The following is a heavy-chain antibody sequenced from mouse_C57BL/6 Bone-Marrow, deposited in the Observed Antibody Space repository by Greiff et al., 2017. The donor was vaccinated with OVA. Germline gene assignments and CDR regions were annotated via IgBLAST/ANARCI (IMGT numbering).Heavy chain of an antibody. V-gene: IGHV5-2*03. CDR2: INSDGGST. CDR1: EYEFPSHD. D-gene: IGHD2-5*01. Sequence: EVMLVESGGGLVQPGESLKLSCESNEYEFPSHDMSWVRKTPEKRLELVAAINSDGGSTSYPDTMDRRFIISRDNTKKTLYLQMSSLRSEDTALYYCAAYYSNYEGGYYAMDYWGQGTSVIVSS. CDR3: AAYYSNYEGGYYAMDY. J-gene: IGHJ4*01.